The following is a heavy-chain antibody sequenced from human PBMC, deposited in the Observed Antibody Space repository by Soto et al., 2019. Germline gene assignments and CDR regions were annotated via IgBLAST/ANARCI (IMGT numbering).Heavy chain of an antibody. D-gene: IGHD3-10*01. Sequence: VGSLRLSCAASGFTFSSYAMSWVRQAPGKGLEWVSGISGSGGSTYYADSVRGRFTISRDNSKNTLYLQMNSLRAEDTAVYYCAKVLSPTSYYGSGSYSDDAFDIWGQGTMVTVSS. V-gene: IGHV3-23*01. CDR1: GFTFSSYA. CDR2: ISGSGGST. J-gene: IGHJ3*02. CDR3: AKVLSPTSYYGSGSYSDDAFDI.